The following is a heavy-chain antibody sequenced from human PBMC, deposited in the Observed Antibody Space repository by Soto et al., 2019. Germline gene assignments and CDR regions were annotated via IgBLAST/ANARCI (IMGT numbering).Heavy chain of an antibody. D-gene: IGHD3-22*01. CDR3: AKGADYYDSSSYSWPLQH. CDR1: GFTFSSYA. J-gene: IGHJ1*01. V-gene: IGHV3-30*18. CDR2: ISYDGGNK. Sequence: GGSLRLSCAASGFTFSSYAMHWVRQAPGKGLEWVAAISYDGGNKYYADSVKGRFTISRDNSKNTLYLQMNSLRAEDTALYYCAKGADYYDSSSYSWPLQHCGQGTLVTVSS.